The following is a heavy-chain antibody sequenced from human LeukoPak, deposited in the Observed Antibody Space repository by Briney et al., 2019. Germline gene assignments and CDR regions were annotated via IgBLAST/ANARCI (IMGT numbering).Heavy chain of an antibody. CDR2: INPSGGST. CDR3: ARDLGGVGTVTTNYYFDY. J-gene: IGHJ4*02. Sequence: GASVKVSCKASGYTFTSYYMHWVRQAPGQGLEWMGIINPSGGSTSYAQKFQGRVTMTRDTSTSTVYMELSSLRSEDTAVYYCARDLGGVGTVTTNYYFDYWGQGTLVTVSS. CDR1: GYTFTSYY. V-gene: IGHV1-46*01. D-gene: IGHD4-17*01.